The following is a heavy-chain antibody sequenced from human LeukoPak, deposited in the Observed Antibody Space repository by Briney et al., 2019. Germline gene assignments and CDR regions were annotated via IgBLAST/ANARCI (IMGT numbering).Heavy chain of an antibody. V-gene: IGHV4-4*02. CDR1: GGSISSSNW. CDR3: ARDYSSSWYGYYHYYGMDV. Sequence: SGTLSLTCAVSGGSISSSNWWSWVRQPPGKGLEWIGEIYHSGSTNYNPSLKSRVTISVDKSKNRFSLKLSSVTAADTAVYYCARDYSSSWYGYYHYYGMDVWGQGTTVTVSS. CDR2: IYHSGST. D-gene: IGHD6-13*01. J-gene: IGHJ6*02.